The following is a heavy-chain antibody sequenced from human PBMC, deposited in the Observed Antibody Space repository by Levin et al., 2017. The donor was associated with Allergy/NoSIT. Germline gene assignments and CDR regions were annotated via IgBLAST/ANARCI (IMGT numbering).Heavy chain of an antibody. Sequence: SETLSLTCTVSGGSISSSSYYWGWIRQPPGTGLEWIGSIYYSGSTYYNPSLKSRVTISVDTSKNQFSLKLSSVTAADTAVYYCARHYLRGLGGDYEGDFDYWGQGTLVTVSS. D-gene: IGHD4-17*01. J-gene: IGHJ4*02. V-gene: IGHV4-39*01. CDR1: GGSISSSSYY. CDR3: ARHYLRGLGGDYEGDFDY. CDR2: IYYSGST.